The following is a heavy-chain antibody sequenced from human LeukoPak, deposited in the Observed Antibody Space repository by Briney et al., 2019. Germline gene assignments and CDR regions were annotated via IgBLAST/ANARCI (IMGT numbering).Heavy chain of an antibody. V-gene: IGHV4-31*03. CDR3: ATLLSSGDMDV. Sequence: SETLSLTCTVSGGSISSGGYYWSWIRQHPGKGLEWIGYIYYSGSTYYNPSLKSRVTIPVDTSKNQFSLKLSSVTAADTAVYYCATLLSSGDMDVWGQGTTVTVSS. D-gene: IGHD6-6*01. J-gene: IGHJ6*02. CDR2: IYYSGST. CDR1: GGSISSGGYY.